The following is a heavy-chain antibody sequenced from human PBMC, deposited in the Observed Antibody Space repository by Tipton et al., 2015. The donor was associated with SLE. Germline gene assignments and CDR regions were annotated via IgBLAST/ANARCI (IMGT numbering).Heavy chain of an antibody. CDR1: GFTFSDYY. J-gene: IGHJ4*02. V-gene: IGHV3-11*04. Sequence: SLRLSCAASGFTFSDYYMNWVRQVPGKGLEWLSYISSDGDSVHYADSVKGRFTISRDNAKNSLYLQMNSLRADDTALYYCVRAIAAADSYWGQGTLVTVSS. D-gene: IGHD6-13*01. CDR2: ISSDGDSV. CDR3: VRAIAAADSY.